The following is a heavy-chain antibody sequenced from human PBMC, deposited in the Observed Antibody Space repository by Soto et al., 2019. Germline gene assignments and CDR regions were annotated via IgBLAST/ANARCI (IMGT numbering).Heavy chain of an antibody. J-gene: IGHJ4*02. CDR3: ARGPSGDKVDY. CDR1: GGPISSGGYS. Sequence: SETLSLTCAVSGGPISSGGYSWSWIRQPPGKGLEWIGHIYDGGTTYSSPSLKGRVTISADTSETQFSLKLNSVSAADTAVYYCARGPSGDKVDYWGQGIQVTAPQ. D-gene: IGHD7-27*01. CDR2: IYDGGTT. V-gene: IGHV4-30-2*05.